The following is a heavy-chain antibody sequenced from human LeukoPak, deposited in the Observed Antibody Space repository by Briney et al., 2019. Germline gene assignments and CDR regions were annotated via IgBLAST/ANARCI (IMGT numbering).Heavy chain of an antibody. J-gene: IGHJ4*02. Sequence: GGSLRLXCAASGFTFSSYGLHWVRQAPGRGLEWVAFIRYDGNNKYYADSVKGRFTISRDNSKNTMYLQMNSLRTEDTAVYYCAKGTVGAYEIDYWGQGTLVTVSS. CDR1: GFTFSSYG. V-gene: IGHV3-30*02. D-gene: IGHD1-26*01. CDR2: IRYDGNNK. CDR3: AKGTVGAYEIDY.